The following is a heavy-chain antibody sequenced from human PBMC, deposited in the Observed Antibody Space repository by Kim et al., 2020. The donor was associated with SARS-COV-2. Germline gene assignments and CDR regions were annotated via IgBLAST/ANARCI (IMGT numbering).Heavy chain of an antibody. CDR3: LRGLVAARFSWFYP. CDR2: INHSGNT. CDR1: GGSFNAYS. V-gene: IGHV4-34*01. D-gene: IGHD6-13*01. J-gene: IGHJ5*02. Sequence: SETLSLTCAVYGGSFNAYSWSWIRQPPGKGLEWIGEINHSGNTKYNPSLKSRVTISVDTSKNQFSLKLSSGTAADTAVYYCLRGLVAARFSWFYPWGQG.